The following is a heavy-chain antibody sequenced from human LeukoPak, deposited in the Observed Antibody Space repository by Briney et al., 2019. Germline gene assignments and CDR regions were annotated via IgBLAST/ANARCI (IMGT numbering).Heavy chain of an antibody. Sequence: SETLSLTCAVYGGSFSGYYWSWIRQPPGKGLEWIGEINHSGSTNYNPSLKSRVTISVDTSKNQFSLKLSSVTAADTAVYYCARGRRSSGWYDYWGQGTLVTVSS. CDR3: ARGRRSSGWYDY. J-gene: IGHJ4*02. CDR1: GGSFSGYY. CDR2: INHSGST. V-gene: IGHV4-34*01. D-gene: IGHD6-19*01.